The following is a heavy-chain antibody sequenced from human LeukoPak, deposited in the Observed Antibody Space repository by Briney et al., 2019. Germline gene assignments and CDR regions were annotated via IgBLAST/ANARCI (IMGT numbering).Heavy chain of an antibody. CDR1: GYTFTSYG. CDR3: ARDSGQSSHYYYYYYMDV. D-gene: IGHD5-12*01. Sequence: ASVKVSCKASGYTFTSYGISWVRQAPGQGLEWMGWISAYNGNTNYAQKLQGRVTMTTDTSTSTAYMELRSLRSDDTAVYYCARDSGQSSHYYYYYYMDVWGKGTTVTVSS. V-gene: IGHV1-18*01. J-gene: IGHJ6*03. CDR2: ISAYNGNT.